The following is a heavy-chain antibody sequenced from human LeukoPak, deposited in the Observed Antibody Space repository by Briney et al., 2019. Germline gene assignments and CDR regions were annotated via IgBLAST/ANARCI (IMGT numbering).Heavy chain of an antibody. CDR3: ATVVTDTPVDY. V-gene: IGHV3-74*01. CDR2: INGDGRST. J-gene: IGHJ4*02. Sequence: QSGGSLRLSCAASGVTFSNYWMHWVRQAPGKGLVWVSRINGDGRSTHYADSVQGRFTISRDNAKNTVYLQMNSLRAEDTAVYYCATVVTDTPVDYWGQGTLVTVSS. CDR1: GVTFSNYW. D-gene: IGHD2-15*01.